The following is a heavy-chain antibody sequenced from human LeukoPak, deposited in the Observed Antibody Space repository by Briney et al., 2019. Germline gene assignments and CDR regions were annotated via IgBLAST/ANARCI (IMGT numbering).Heavy chain of an antibody. V-gene: IGHV3-33*06. Sequence: GGSLRLSCVASGFIFSSYSMSWVRQAPGKGLEWVAVIWYDGSNKYYADSVKGRFTISRDNSKNTLYLQMNSLRAEDTAVYYCAKGSGSSTSCYFDYWGQGTLVTVSS. D-gene: IGHD2-2*01. CDR1: GFIFSSYS. J-gene: IGHJ4*02. CDR3: AKGSGSSTSCYFDY. CDR2: IWYDGSNK.